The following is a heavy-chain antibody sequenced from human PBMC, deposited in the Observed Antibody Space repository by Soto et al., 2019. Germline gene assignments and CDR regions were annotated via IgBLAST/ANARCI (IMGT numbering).Heavy chain of an antibody. CDR2: ISGSGETT. Sequence: EVQLLESGGGLEQPGGSLSLSCAASGFPFSSYPMAWVRQAPGRGLEWVSVISGSGETTYYTDSVKGRFTISRDNSKSTLYLQMNSLRVEDTAVYYCATDDYSIWGQGTLVSVSS. CDR1: GFPFSSYP. V-gene: IGHV3-23*01. CDR3: ATDDYSI. D-gene: IGHD4-4*01. J-gene: IGHJ4*02.